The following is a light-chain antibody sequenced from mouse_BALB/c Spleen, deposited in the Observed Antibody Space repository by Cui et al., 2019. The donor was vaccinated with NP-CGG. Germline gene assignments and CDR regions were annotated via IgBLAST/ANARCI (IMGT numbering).Light chain of an antibody. CDR3: ALGYGNRWV. CDR1: TGAVTISNY. J-gene: IGLJ1*01. Sequence: QAVVTQESALTTSPGETVTLTCRSSTGAVTISNYANWVQENPDHLFPGLIGGTKTGPPVVPARFSASLIEDKAALTTTGARTENEPYYFVALGYGNRWVFGGGTKLTVL. CDR2: GTK. V-gene: IGLV1*01.